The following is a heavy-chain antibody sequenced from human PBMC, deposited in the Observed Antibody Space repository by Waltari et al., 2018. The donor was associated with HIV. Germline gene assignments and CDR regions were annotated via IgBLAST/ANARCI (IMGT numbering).Heavy chain of an antibody. Sequence: QVQLVQSGTEVKKPGSSVTVSCKTSRDTFNNYAVNWVRQAPGQGLEWMGGSSPVVGTTNYAQKFVARVSITADGVTGTTYVEVNALRTDDRASYYCALSSYPNTTGWYVNWCDPWGQGTLVSVSS. V-gene: IGHV1-69*01. CDR3: ALSSYPNTTGWYVNWCDP. J-gene: IGHJ5*02. D-gene: IGHD6-19*01. CDR2: SSPVVGTT. CDR1: RDTFNNYA.